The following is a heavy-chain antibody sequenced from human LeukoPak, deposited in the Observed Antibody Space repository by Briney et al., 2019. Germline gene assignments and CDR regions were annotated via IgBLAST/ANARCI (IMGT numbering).Heavy chain of an antibody. J-gene: IGHJ6*02. Sequence: GSLRLSCAASGFTFSSYEMNWVGQAPGKGLEWVSYISSSGSTIYYADSVKGRFTISRDNAKNSLYLQMNSLRAEDTAVYYCARDNLQTIYYYYGMDVWGQGTTVTVSS. CDR1: GFTFSSYE. CDR3: ARDNLQTIYYYYGMDV. D-gene: IGHD5-24*01. V-gene: IGHV3-48*03. CDR2: ISSSGSTI.